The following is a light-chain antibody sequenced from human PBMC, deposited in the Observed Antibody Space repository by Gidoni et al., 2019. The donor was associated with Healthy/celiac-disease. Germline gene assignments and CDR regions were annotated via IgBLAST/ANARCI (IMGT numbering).Light chain of an antibody. Sequence: AIQMTQSPSSLSASVGDRVTITCRASQGIRHDLGWYQQTPGKAPMLLFYASSSLQSGVPSRFGGSSSCTDFTLTISILQPEDFATYYCLQDYNYPWTFGQGTKVEIK. J-gene: IGKJ1*01. CDR3: LQDYNYPWT. CDR2: ASS. CDR1: QGIRHD. V-gene: IGKV1-6*01.